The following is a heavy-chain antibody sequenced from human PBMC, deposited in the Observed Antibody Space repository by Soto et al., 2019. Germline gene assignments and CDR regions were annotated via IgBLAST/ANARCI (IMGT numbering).Heavy chain of an antibody. CDR2: IYYSGST. J-gene: IGHJ4*02. V-gene: IGHV4-59*01. D-gene: IGHD3-16*01. Sequence: IRQPPGKGLEWIGYIYYSGSTNYNPSLKSRVTISVDTSKNQFSLKLSSVTAADTAVYYCARGGELPNDYWGQGTLVTVSS. CDR3: ARGGELPNDY.